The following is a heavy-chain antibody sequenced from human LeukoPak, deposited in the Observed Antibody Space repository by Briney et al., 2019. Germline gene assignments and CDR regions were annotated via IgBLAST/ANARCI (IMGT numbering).Heavy chain of an antibody. CDR1: GFTFSSYS. D-gene: IGHD2-15*01. CDR3: ARDRVGGYCSGGSCCQGAHYYYYYYMDV. CDR2: ISSSSSYI. J-gene: IGHJ6*03. V-gene: IGHV3-21*01. Sequence: GGSLRLSCAASGFTFSSYSMNWVRQAPGKGLEWVSSISSSSSYIYYADSVKGRFTISRDNSKNTLYLQMNSLRAEDTAVYYCARDRVGGYCSGGSCCQGAHYYYYYYMDVWGKGTTVTVSS.